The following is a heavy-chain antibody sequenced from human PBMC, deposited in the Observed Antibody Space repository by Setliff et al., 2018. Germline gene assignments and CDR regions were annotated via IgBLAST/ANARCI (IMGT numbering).Heavy chain of an antibody. CDR1: GLIFSSYG. Sequence: GGSLRLSCAASGLIFSSYGMYWVRQAPGKGLEWVTFVRYDGSKEYYADSVKGRFTVSRDNSKNTLYLQMNTLRAEDTAVYFCGKSRPMIVPGSVDSWGQGTLVTVSS. CDR2: VRYDGSKE. CDR3: GKSRPMIVPGSVDS. D-gene: IGHD3-22*01. V-gene: IGHV3-30*02. J-gene: IGHJ4*02.